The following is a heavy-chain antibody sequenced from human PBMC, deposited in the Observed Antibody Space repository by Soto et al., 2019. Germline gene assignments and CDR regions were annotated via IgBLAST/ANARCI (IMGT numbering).Heavy chain of an antibody. CDR3: ARAGYSSSSSLDY. Sequence: SETLSLTCTVSGGSISSYYWSWIRQPPGKGLEWIGYIYYSGSTNYNPSLKSRVTISVDTSKNQFSLKLSSVTAADTAVYYCARAGYSSSSSLDYWGQGTLVTVSS. CDR1: GGSISSYY. J-gene: IGHJ4*02. D-gene: IGHD6-6*01. V-gene: IGHV4-59*01. CDR2: IYYSGST.